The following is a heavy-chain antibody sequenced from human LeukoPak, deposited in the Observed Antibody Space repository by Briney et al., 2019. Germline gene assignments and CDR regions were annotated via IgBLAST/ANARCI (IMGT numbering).Heavy chain of an antibody. Sequence: GGSLRLSCTASGFNFNDNFMGWIRQAPGKGLEWISYISSKGDTIHYSDPVKGRFSTARDNPQKSLYLQMNSLRVEDTAVYYCVRGGYGWTFDFWGQGTLVTVSS. D-gene: IGHD5-18*01. V-gene: IGHV3-11*01. CDR1: GFNFNDNF. CDR3: VRGGYGWTFDF. J-gene: IGHJ4*02. CDR2: ISSKGDTI.